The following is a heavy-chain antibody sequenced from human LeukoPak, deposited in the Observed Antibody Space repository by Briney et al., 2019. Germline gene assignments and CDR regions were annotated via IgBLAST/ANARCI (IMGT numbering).Heavy chain of an antibody. CDR3: AREGGPYRPLDY. CDR1: GGSISSYY. Sequence: SETLSLTCTVSGGSISSYYWSWIRQPAGKGLEWIGHIYTSWNTNYNPSLMGRVAISVDTSENHISLQLTSVTAADTAVYYCAREGGPYRPLDYSGQGTLVTVSS. CDR2: IYTSWNT. V-gene: IGHV4-4*07. J-gene: IGHJ4*02.